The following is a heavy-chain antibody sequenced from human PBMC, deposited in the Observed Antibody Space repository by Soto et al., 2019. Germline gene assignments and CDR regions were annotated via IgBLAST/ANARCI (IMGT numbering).Heavy chain of an antibody. Sequence: QVQLVESGGGVVQPGRSLRLSCAASGFAFSTYGMHWVRQAPGKGLEWVAVTTSDGARINYADSVKGRFTISRDNSRTTRYLQMNSRRIDDTAVYYCARKNPGREWELPDYWGQGTLVTVSS. J-gene: IGHJ4*02. D-gene: IGHD1-26*01. V-gene: IGHV3-30*03. CDR2: TTSDGARI. CDR3: ARKNPGREWELPDY. CDR1: GFAFSTYG.